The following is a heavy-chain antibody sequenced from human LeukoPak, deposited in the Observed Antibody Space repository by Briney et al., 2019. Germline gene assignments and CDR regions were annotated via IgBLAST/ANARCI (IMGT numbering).Heavy chain of an antibody. CDR1: GFTFSSYS. CDR2: ISSSSSYI. D-gene: IGHD6-13*01. J-gene: IGHJ4*02. Sequence: GGSLRLSXAASGFTFSSYSMNWVRQARGKGLEWVSSISSSSSYIYYADSVKGRFTISRDNAKNSLYLQMNSLRAEDTAVYYCARLPGIAAAYSNYWGQGTLVTVSS. V-gene: IGHV3-21*01. CDR3: ARLPGIAAAYSNY.